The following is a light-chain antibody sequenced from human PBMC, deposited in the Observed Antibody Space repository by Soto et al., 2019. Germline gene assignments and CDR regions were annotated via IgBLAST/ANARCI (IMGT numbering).Light chain of an antibody. Sequence: QSVLTQPPSVSGAPGQRVTISCTGSSSNFGAGYDVHWYQQLPGTAPKILIYVNTNRPSGVPDRFSGSKSGTSASLAITGLEAEDEADYDCQSYRSGLSAMVFGGGTKLTVL. J-gene: IGLJ2*01. CDR2: VNT. CDR3: QSYRSGLSAMV. V-gene: IGLV1-40*01. CDR1: SSNFGAGYD.